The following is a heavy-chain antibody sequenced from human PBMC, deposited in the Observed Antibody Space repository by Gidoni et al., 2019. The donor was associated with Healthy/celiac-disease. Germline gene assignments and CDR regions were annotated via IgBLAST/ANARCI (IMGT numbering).Heavy chain of an antibody. CDR2: IYYSGST. CDR1: GGPVSSGSYY. D-gene: IGHD6-19*01. Sequence: QVQLQESGPGLVRPSETLSLTCTVSGGPVSSGSYYWSWIRQPPGKGLEWIGYIYYSGSTNYNPSLKSRVTISVDTSKNQFSLKLSSVTAADTAVYYCARDKAGLAYYYGMDVWGQGTTVTVSS. V-gene: IGHV4-61*01. CDR3: ARDKAGLAYYYGMDV. J-gene: IGHJ6*02.